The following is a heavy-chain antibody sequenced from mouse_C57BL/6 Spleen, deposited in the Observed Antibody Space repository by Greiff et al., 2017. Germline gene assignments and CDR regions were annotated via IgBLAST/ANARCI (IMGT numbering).Heavy chain of an antibody. V-gene: IGHV1-69*01. CDR1: GYTFTSYW. D-gene: IGHD3-1*01. Sequence: QVQLQQPGAELVMPGASVKLSCKASGYTFTSYWMHWVKQRPGQGLEWIGDIDPADSYTNYNQKFKGKSTLTVDKSSSTAYMQLSSLTSEDSAVYYCARSGVYWGKGTTLTVSS. CDR3: ARSGVY. J-gene: IGHJ2*01. CDR2: IDPADSYT.